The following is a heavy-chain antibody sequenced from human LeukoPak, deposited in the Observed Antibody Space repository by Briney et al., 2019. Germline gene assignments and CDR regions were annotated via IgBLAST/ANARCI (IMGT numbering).Heavy chain of an antibody. V-gene: IGHV3-74*01. Sequence: PGGSLRLSCAASGFTFSSYWMHWVRQAPGKGLVWVSRINSDGSSTSYADSVKGRFTISRDNAKSTLYLQMNSLRAEDTAVYYCARAPLYYYDSSGYLYWGQGTLVTVSS. J-gene: IGHJ4*02. CDR1: GFTFSSYW. CDR3: ARAPLYYYDSSGYLY. CDR2: INSDGSST. D-gene: IGHD3-22*01.